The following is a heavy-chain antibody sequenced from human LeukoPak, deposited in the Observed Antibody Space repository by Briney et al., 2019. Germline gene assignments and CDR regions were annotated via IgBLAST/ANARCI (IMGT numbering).Heavy chain of an antibody. Sequence: PSETLSLTCTVSGGSISSYYWSWIRQPPGKGLEWIGYIYDSGSTKYNPSLKSRVTISEDTSKNQFSLKLRFVTAADTAVYYCARAPEVYDSTSYGGGWLDPWGQGIRVTVSS. D-gene: IGHD3-22*01. V-gene: IGHV4-59*01. CDR2: IYDSGST. CDR3: ARAPEVYDSTSYGGGWLDP. J-gene: IGHJ5*02. CDR1: GGSISSYY.